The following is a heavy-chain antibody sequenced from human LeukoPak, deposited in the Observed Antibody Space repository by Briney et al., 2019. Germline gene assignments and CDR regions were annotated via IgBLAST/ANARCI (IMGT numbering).Heavy chain of an antibody. V-gene: IGHV4-4*07. J-gene: IGHJ4*02. D-gene: IGHD5-12*01. CDR3: ARGKVATSYFDY. Sequence: SETLSLTCTDSGGSINSYYWSWIRQPAGKELEWIGRVYSSGSANYNPSLESRVTMSVDTSKNQFSLKLTSVTAADTAMYFYARGKVATSYFDYWGQGTLVTVSS. CDR1: GGSINSYY. CDR2: VYSSGSA.